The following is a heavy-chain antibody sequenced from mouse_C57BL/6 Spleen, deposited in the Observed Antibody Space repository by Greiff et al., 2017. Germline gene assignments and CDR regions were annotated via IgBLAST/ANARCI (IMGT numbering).Heavy chain of an antibody. CDR3: ARGHGLDV. Sequence: QVQLKQPGAELVKPGASVKLSCKASGYTFTSYWMQWVKQRPGQGLEWIGEIDPSDSYTNYNQKFKGKATLTVDTSSSTAYMQLSSLTSEDSAVYYCARGHGLDVCGTGTTVTVSS. V-gene: IGHV1-50*01. J-gene: IGHJ1*03. CDR1: GYTFTSYW. CDR2: IDPSDSYT.